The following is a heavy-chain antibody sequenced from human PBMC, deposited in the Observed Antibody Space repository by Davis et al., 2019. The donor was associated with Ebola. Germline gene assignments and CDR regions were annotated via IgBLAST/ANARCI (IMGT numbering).Heavy chain of an antibody. D-gene: IGHD3-3*01. J-gene: IGHJ6*02. V-gene: IGHV3-7*01. CDR3: ARDGITIFGVAAYYYYGMDV. CDR2: IKQDGSEK. Sequence: GESLKISCAASGFTFSSYWMSWVRQAPGKGLEWVANIKQDGSEKYYVDSVKGRFTISRDNAKNSLYLQMNSLRAEDTAVYYCARDGITIFGVAAYYYYGMDVWGQGTTVTVSS. CDR1: GFTFSSYW.